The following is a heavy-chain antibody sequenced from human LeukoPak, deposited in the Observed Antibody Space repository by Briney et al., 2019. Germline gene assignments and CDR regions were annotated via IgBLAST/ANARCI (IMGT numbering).Heavy chain of an antibody. CDR1: GYSFTSYW. J-gene: IGHJ4*02. D-gene: IGHD3-22*01. Sequence: PGESLKISCKGSGYSFTSYWIGWVRQVPGKGLEWMGIIYPGDSDTRYSPSFQGQVTISADKSISTAYLQWSSLKASDTAMYYCARQASYYDSSGYYQYYFDYWGQGTLVTVSS. V-gene: IGHV5-51*01. CDR2: IYPGDSDT. CDR3: ARQASYYDSSGYYQYYFDY.